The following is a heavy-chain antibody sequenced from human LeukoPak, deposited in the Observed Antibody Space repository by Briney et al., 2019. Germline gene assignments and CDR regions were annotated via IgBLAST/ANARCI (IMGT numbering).Heavy chain of an antibody. CDR3: ARDGVVVVAAAYYYGMDV. J-gene: IGHJ6*02. Sequence: ASVKVSCKASGYTFTSYDINWVRQAPGQGLEWMGWISAYNGNTNYAQKLQGRVTMTTDTSTSTAYMELRSLRSDDTAVYYCARDGVVVVAAAYYYGMDVWGQGTTVTVSS. CDR2: ISAYNGNT. CDR1: GYTFTSYD. D-gene: IGHD2-15*01. V-gene: IGHV1-18*01.